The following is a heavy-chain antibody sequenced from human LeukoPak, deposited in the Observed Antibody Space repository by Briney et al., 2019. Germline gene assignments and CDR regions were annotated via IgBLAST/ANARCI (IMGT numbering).Heavy chain of an antibody. V-gene: IGHV4-59*01. D-gene: IGHD1-1*01. J-gene: IGHJ4*02. Sequence: SETLSLTCTVSGGSISSYYWSWIRQPPGKGLEWIGYIYYSGSTNYNPSLKSRVTISVDTSKNQFSLKLSSVTAADTAVYYCAGLNERAYTVDYWGQGTLVTVSS. CDR1: GGSISSYY. CDR2: IYYSGST. CDR3: AGLNERAYTVDY.